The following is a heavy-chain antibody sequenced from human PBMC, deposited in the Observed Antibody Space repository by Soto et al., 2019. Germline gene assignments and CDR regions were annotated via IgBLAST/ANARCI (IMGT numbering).Heavy chain of an antibody. V-gene: IGHV6-1*01. CDR1: GDSVSSDITS. D-gene: IGHD3-10*01. CDR2: TYYRSKWFH. Sequence: QGQLQQSGPGLVKPSQTLSLTCAISGDSVSSDITSWNWIRQSPSRGLEWLGRTYYRSKWFHDYAASVKSRIPIHPDTSKNQFSLEVNSMTPEDTAVYYCARGNALDVWGQGTVVTVSS. J-gene: IGHJ3*01. CDR3: ARGNALDV.